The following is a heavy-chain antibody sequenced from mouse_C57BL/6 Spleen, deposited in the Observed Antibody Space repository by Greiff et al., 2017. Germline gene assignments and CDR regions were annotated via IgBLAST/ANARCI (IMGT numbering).Heavy chain of an antibody. J-gene: IGHJ2*01. CDR2: ISGGGGNT. D-gene: IGHD1-1*01. Sequence: VESGGGLVKPGGSLKLSCAASGFTFSSYTMSWVRQTPEKRLEWVATISGGGGNTNYPDSVTGRFTISRDKAKNTLYLQMSSLRSEDTALYYCAREDYYGSSSYFDYWGQGTTLTVSS. V-gene: IGHV5-9*01. CDR3: AREDYYGSSSYFDY. CDR1: GFTFSSYT.